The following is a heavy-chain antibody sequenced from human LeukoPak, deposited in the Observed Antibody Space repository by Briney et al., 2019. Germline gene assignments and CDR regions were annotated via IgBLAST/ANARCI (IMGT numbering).Heavy chain of an antibody. J-gene: IGHJ3*02. D-gene: IGHD1-7*01. Sequence: ASVKVSCKASGYTFTGYYMHWVRQAPGQGLEWMGWINPNSGGTNYAQKFQGRVTMTRDTSISTAYMELSRLTSGDTAVYYCASSNWNYGRDDDGFDIWGQGTMVTVSS. V-gene: IGHV1-2*02. CDR1: GYTFTGYY. CDR2: INPNSGGT. CDR3: ASSNWNYGRDDDGFDI.